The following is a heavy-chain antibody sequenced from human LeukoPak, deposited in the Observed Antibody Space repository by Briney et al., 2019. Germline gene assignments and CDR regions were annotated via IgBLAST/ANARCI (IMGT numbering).Heavy chain of an antibody. V-gene: IGHV3-7*01. CDR2: INQDGSEK. Sequence: PGGSLRLSCAASGFTFSNFWMNWVRQAPGKGLEWVAHINQDGSEKYYVDSVKGRFTISRDNAKNSLYLQMNSLRAEDTSVYYCARDVPHNWFDTWGQGALVTVSS. J-gene: IGHJ5*02. CDR3: ARDVPHNWFDT. CDR1: GFTFSNFW.